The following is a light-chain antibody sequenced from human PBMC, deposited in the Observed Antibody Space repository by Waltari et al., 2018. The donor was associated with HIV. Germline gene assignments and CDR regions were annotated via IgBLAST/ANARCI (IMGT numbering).Light chain of an antibody. CDR2: GAS. CDR1: QSVSSD. J-gene: IGKJ2*01. Sequence: EIVMTQSPATLSVSPGERATLSCRASQSVSSDLAWYQQKPDQAPRLLIYGASTRATGIPARFSGSGSGTEFTLTISSLQSEDFVVYYCQQYNNWPPYTFGQGTKLEIK. CDR3: QQYNNWPPYT. V-gene: IGKV3-15*01.